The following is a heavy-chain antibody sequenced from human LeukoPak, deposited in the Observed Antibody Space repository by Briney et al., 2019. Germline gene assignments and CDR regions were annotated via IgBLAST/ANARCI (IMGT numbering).Heavy chain of an antibody. CDR3: ARDSIDDYDFWSGYSRGWFDP. Sequence: ASVKVSCKVSGYTLTELSMHWVRQAPGKGLEWMGGFDPEDGETIYAQKFQGRVTITTDESTSTAYMELSSLRSEDTAVYYCARDSIDDYDFWSGYSRGWFDPWGQGTLVTVSS. CDR1: GYTLTELS. CDR2: FDPEDGET. V-gene: IGHV1-24*01. D-gene: IGHD3-3*01. J-gene: IGHJ5*02.